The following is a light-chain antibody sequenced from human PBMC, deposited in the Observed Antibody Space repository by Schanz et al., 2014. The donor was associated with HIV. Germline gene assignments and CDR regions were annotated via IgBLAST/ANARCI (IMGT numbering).Light chain of an antibody. CDR3: MQSLQTPYT. V-gene: IGKV2-28*01. CDR2: LGS. Sequence: DIVMTQSPLFLPVTPGEPASISCKSNQSLLHSNGYNYLSWYLQKPGQSPHLLIYLGSNRASGVPARFSGTGSDTDFTLRINTVEAEDFGIYYCMQSLQTPYTFGQGAKLEIK. CDR1: QSLLHSNGYNY. J-gene: IGKJ2*01.